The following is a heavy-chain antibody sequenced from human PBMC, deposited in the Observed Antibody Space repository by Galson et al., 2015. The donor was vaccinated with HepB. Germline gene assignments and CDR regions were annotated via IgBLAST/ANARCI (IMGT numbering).Heavy chain of an antibody. V-gene: IGHV3-49*03. Sequence: SLRLSCAASGFTFGDYAMSWFRQAPGKGLEWVGFIRSKAYGGTTEYAASVKGRFTISRDDSKSIAYLQMNSLKTEDTAVYYCTRVSFWGMVRGVTTPDYWGQGTLVTVSS. CDR2: IRSKAYGGTT. J-gene: IGHJ4*02. CDR3: TRVSFWGMVRGVTTPDY. D-gene: IGHD3-10*01. CDR1: GFTFGDYA.